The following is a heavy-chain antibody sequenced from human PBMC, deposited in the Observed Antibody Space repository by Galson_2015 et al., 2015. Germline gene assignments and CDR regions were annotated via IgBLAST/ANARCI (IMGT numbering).Heavy chain of an antibody. CDR2: IKQDGSEK. V-gene: IGHV3-7*03. CDR1: GFTFSSYW. J-gene: IGHJ5*02. CDR3: ARVGGLRFLEWVWFDP. D-gene: IGHD3-3*01. Sequence: SLRLSCAASGFTFSSYWMSWVRQAPGKGLEWVANIKQDGSEKYYVDSVKGRFTISRDNAKNSLYLQMNSLRAEDTAVYYCARVGGLRFLEWVWFDPWGQGTLVTVSS.